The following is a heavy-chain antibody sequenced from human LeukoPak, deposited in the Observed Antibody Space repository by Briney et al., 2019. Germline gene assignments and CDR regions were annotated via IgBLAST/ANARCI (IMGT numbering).Heavy chain of an antibody. CDR2: IHSAGST. D-gene: IGHD3-10*01. CDR1: GLTVSSNY. V-gene: IGHV3-66*01. Sequence: GGSLRLSCAASGLTVSSNYMTWVRQAPGKGLEWVSVIHSAGSTYYADSVKGRFTISRDNSKNTVYLQMDRLRAEDTAVYYRGTFVLWFGGGDYWGQGTLVSVSS. CDR3: GTFVLWFGGGDY. J-gene: IGHJ4*02.